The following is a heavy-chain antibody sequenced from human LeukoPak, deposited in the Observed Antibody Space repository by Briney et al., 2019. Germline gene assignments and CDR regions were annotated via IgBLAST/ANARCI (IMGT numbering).Heavy chain of an antibody. D-gene: IGHD3-22*01. CDR1: GGSISSSSYY. J-gene: IGHJ6*02. Sequence: SETLSLTCTVSGGSISSSSYYWGWIRQPPGKELEWIGSIYSGGSSYYNPSLKSRVTISVDTSNNQFSLKVNSVTAADTAVYYCARRNYDSSGYYYYGMDVWGQGTTVTVSS. CDR2: IYSGGSS. CDR3: ARRNYDSSGYYYYGMDV. V-gene: IGHV4-39*07.